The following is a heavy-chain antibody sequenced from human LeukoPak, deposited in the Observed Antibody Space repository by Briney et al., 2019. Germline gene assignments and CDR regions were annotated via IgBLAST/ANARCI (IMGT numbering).Heavy chain of an antibody. J-gene: IGHJ4*02. V-gene: IGHV4-59*01. CDR3: ARDRHWTNDWVFDY. CDR1: GGSFSGYY. D-gene: IGHD1/OR15-1a*01. CDR2: IYYNGYT. Sequence: SETLSLTCAVYGGSFSGYYWSWIRQPPGKGLEWIGYIYYNGYTDYNPSLKSRVTISLHTSKNQFSLNLSSVTAADTAVYYCARDRHWTNDWVFDYWGQGTLVTVSS.